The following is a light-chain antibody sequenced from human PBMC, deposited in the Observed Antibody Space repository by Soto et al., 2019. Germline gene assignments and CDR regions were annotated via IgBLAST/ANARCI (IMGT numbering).Light chain of an antibody. V-gene: IGKV3-20*01. Sequence: IVLTQSPGTLSLSPGERATLSCRASQTVTNFYLAWYQQKPDQAPRLLIYGASSRATGIPDRFSGSGSGTDFTLTISRLEPEDFAVYYCQQYGSLPFTFGQGTKLEIK. J-gene: IGKJ2*01. CDR3: QQYGSLPFT. CDR2: GAS. CDR1: QTVTNFY.